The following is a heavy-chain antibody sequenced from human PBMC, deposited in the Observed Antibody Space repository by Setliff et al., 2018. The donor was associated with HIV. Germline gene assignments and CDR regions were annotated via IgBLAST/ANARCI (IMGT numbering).Heavy chain of an antibody. V-gene: IGHV1-46*01. D-gene: IGHD6-19*01. CDR2: INPSGGST. CDR1: GYTFTSHY. CDR3: AKFHGLVAGKGDDY. J-gene: IGHJ4*01. Sequence: ASVKVSCKASGYTFTSHYIHWVRQAPGQGLEWMGIINPSGGSTSYAQKFQGRVTMTRDTSTSTVYMELSSLRPEDTAVYRCAKFHGLVAGKGDDYWGHGTLVTVSS.